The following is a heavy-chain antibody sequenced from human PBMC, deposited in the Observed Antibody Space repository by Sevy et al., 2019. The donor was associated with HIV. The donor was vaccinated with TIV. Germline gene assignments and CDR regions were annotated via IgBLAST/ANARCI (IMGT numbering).Heavy chain of an antibody. CDR3: ARTGPPGYYYDSSGSDY. J-gene: IGHJ4*02. Sequence: GGSLRLSCAASGFTFSSYSMNWVRQAPGKGLEWVSYISSSSSTIYYADSVKGRFTISRDNAKNSLNLQMNSLRADDTVAYYCARTGPPGYYYDSSGSDYWGQGTLVTVSS. V-gene: IGHV3-48*01. D-gene: IGHD3-22*01. CDR2: ISSSSSTI. CDR1: GFTFSSYS.